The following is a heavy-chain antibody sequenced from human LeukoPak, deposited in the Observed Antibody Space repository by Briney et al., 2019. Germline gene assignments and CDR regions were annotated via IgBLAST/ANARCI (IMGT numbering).Heavy chain of an antibody. D-gene: IGHD3/OR15-3a*01. V-gene: IGHV3-23*01. CDR3: AKDPHNFWTGYFDY. CDR2: ISGSGGTT. Sequence: PGGSLRLSCAASGCTFSSYAMSWVRQAPGKGVEWVSAISGSGGTTYYADSVKGHFTVPRDNSKNTLYLQMNSLRAEDTAVYYCAKDPHNFWTGYFDYWGQGTLVTVSS. J-gene: IGHJ4*02. CDR1: GCTFSSYA.